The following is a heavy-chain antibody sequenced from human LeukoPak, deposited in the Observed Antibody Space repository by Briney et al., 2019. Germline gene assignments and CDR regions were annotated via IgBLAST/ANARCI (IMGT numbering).Heavy chain of an antibody. Sequence: GGSLRLSCAASGFTFDDYAMHWVRQAPGKGLEWVSGISWNSGSIGYTDSVKGRFTISRDNAKNSLYLQMNSLRAEDTALYYCAKDIGYYDILTGYSEAFDIWGQGTMVTVSS. J-gene: IGHJ3*02. CDR3: AKDIGYYDILTGYSEAFDI. CDR1: GFTFDDYA. D-gene: IGHD3-9*01. CDR2: ISWNSGSI. V-gene: IGHV3-9*01.